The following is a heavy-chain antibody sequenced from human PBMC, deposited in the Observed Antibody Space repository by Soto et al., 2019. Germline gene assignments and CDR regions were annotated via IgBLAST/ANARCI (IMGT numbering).Heavy chain of an antibody. D-gene: IGHD3-16*02. CDR3: ARAPDYVWGSYRQYNWFDP. J-gene: IGHJ5*02. CDR1: GGSISSYY. V-gene: IGHV4-59*01. Sequence: PSETLSLTCTVSGGSISSYYWSWIRQPPGKGLEWIGYIYYSGSTNYNPSLKSRVTISVDTSKNQFSLKLSSVTAADTAVYYCARAPDYVWGSYRQYNWFDPWGQGTLVTVSS. CDR2: IYYSGST.